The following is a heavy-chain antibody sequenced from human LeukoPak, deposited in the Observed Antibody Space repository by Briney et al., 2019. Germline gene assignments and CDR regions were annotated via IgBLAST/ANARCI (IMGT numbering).Heavy chain of an antibody. V-gene: IGHV1-2*02. D-gene: IGHD3-9*01. CDR1: GYAFSAYY. J-gene: IGHJ4*02. CDR3: ARGSRYHDWLSPLDS. Sequence: ASVKVSCKASGYAFSAYYMHWVRQAPGQGLEWMGWLNPQTGDTHFAQKFHGRVTFTMDTSISTAYMAMSRLRSDATAVSYCARGSRYHDWLSPLDSWGQGTLVTVSS. CDR2: LNPQTGDT.